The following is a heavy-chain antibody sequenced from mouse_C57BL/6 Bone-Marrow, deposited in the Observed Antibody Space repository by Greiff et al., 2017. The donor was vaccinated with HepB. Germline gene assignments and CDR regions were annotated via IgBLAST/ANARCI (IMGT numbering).Heavy chain of an antibody. Sequence: VQLQESGAELARPGASVKMSCKASGYTFTSYTMHWVKQRPGQGLEWIGYINPSSGYTKYNQKFKDKATLTADKSSSTAYMQLSSLTSEDSAVYYCARSGDYDAGFAYWGQGTLVTVSA. CDR3: ARSGDYDAGFAY. D-gene: IGHD2-4*01. CDR2: INPSSGYT. J-gene: IGHJ3*01. CDR1: GYTFTSYT. V-gene: IGHV1-4*01.